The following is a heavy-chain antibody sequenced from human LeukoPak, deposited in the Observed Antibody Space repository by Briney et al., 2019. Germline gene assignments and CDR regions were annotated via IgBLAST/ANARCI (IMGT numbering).Heavy chain of an antibody. CDR2: IIPILGIA. Sequence: SVKVSCKASGGTFSSYTISWVRQAPGQGLEWMGRIIPILGIANYAQKFQGRVTITADKSTSTAYMGLSSLRSEDTAVYYCASRYYYDSSGYYYRSFDYWGQGTLVTVSS. D-gene: IGHD3-22*01. J-gene: IGHJ4*02. CDR1: GGTFSSYT. V-gene: IGHV1-69*02. CDR3: ASRYYYDSSGYYYRSFDY.